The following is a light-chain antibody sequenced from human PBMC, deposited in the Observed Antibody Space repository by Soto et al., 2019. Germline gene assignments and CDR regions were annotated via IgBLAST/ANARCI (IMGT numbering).Light chain of an antibody. Sequence: QSVLTQPPSVSGSPGQRITISCTGSSSNIGAGYDVHWYQQLPGTAPKLLIYGHSNRPSGVPDRFSGSKSGTSASLAITGVQAEDEADYYCRSSDSSLSGYVFGTGTKVTVL. CDR2: GHS. CDR1: SSNIGAGYD. V-gene: IGLV1-40*01. CDR3: RSSDSSLSGYV. J-gene: IGLJ1*01.